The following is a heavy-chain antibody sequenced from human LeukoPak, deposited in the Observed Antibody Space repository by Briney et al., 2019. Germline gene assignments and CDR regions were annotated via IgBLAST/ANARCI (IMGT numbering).Heavy chain of an antibody. D-gene: IGHD5-18*01. CDR3: AKNRYSYGYYFDY. CDR2: ISGSGGST. Sequence: GGSLRLSCEASGLSFGDYTMHWVRQPPGKGLEWVSAISGSGGSTYYADSVKGRFTISRDNSKNTLYLQMNSLRAEDTAVYYCAKNRYSYGYYFDYWGQGTLVTVSS. J-gene: IGHJ4*02. V-gene: IGHV3-23*01. CDR1: GLSFGDYT.